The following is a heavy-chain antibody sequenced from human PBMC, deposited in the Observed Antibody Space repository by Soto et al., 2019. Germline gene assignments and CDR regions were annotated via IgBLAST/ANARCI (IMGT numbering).Heavy chain of an antibody. CDR1: GLTLSSYA. J-gene: IGHJ6*03. CDR2: ISGSGGST. V-gene: IGHV3-23*01. D-gene: IGHD3-16*01. CDR3: AKSLSLRLDYYYYMDV. Sequence: PGGSLRLSCAASGLTLSSYAMSLFRQAPGKGLEWVSAISGSGGSTYYADSVKGRFTISRDNSKDTLYLQMNSLRAEDTAVYYCAKSLSLRLDYYYYMDVWGKGTTVTVSS.